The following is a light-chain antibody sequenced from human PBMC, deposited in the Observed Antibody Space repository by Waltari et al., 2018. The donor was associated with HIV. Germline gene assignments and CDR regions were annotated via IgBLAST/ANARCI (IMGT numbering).Light chain of an antibody. CDR2: DVT. Sequence: QSALTQPPSASGSPGQSASISCTGASSDVGAFKYVSWYQQHPGKAPKLLIYDVTKRPSGVPDRFSGSKSGNTASLTVSGLQAEDEAHYYCSSYAGSSMSYAFGTGTKVTVL. J-gene: IGLJ1*01. CDR1: SSDVGAFKY. V-gene: IGLV2-8*01. CDR3: SSYAGSSMSYA.